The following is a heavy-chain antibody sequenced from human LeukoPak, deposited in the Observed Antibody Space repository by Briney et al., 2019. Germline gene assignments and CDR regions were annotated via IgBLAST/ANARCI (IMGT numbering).Heavy chain of an antibody. V-gene: IGHV4-39*01. J-gene: IGHJ5*02. CDR1: GGSISSSSYY. CDR2: IYYSGST. Sequence: SQTRSLTCTVSGGSISSSSYYWGWIRQPPGKGLEWIGRIYYSGSTYYNPSLKSRVPISVDTSKNQLSLKLSSVTAADTAVYYCARGTVARWYNWFDPWGQGTLVTVSS. D-gene: IGHD6-19*01. CDR3: ARGTVARWYNWFDP.